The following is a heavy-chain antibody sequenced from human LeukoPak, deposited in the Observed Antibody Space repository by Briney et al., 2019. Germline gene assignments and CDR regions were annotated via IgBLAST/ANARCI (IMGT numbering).Heavy chain of an antibody. D-gene: IGHD2-2*02. V-gene: IGHV4-39*07. J-gene: IGHJ4*02. Sequence: PSETLSLTCTVSGGPISSYYWSWIRQPPGKGLEWIGSIYYSGSTYYNPSLKSRVTISVDTSKNQFSLKLSSVTAADTAVYYCARDQCSSTSCYKIDYWGQGTLVTVSS. CDR2: IYYSGST. CDR3: ARDQCSSTSCYKIDY. CDR1: GGPISSYY.